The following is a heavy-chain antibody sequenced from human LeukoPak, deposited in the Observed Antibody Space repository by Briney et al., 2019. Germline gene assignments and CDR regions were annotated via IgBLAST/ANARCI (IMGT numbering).Heavy chain of an antibody. CDR1: GFTFSSYG. V-gene: IGHV3-30*18. Sequence: GRSLRLSCAASGFTFSSYGMHWVRQAPGKGLEWVAVISYDGSNKYYADSVKGRLTISRDNSKNTLYLQMNSLRAEDTAVYYCAKDGTYSSGWFDYWGQGTLVTVSS. J-gene: IGHJ4*02. D-gene: IGHD6-19*01. CDR2: ISYDGSNK. CDR3: AKDGTYSSGWFDY.